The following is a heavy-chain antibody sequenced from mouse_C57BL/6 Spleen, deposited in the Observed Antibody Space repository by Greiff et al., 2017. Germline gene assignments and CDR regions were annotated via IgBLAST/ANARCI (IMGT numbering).Heavy chain of an antibody. CDR3: AGVGDYDGAPLFDD. Sequence: EVQRVESGGGLVKPGGSLKLSCAASGFTFSDYGMHWVRQAPEKGLEWVAYISSGSSTIYYAATVKGRFTISRDNAKNTLFLQMTSLRSEDTAMYYCAGVGDYDGAPLFDDWGQGTTLTVSS. D-gene: IGHD2-13*01. CDR1: GFTFSDYG. V-gene: IGHV5-17*01. J-gene: IGHJ2*01. CDR2: ISSGSSTI.